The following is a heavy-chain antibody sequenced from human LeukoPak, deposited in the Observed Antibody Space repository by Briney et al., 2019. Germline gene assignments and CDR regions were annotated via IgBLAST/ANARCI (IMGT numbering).Heavy chain of an antibody. CDR1: GGTFSSYA. CDR2: IIPIFGTA. Sequence: SVKVSCKASGGTFSSYAISWVRQAPGQGLEWMGGIIPIFGTANYAQRFQGRVTITADGSTSTAYMELSSLRSEDTAVYYCARGRGAAAAPGYLDYWGQGTLVTVSS. J-gene: IGHJ4*02. CDR3: ARGRGAAAAPGYLDY. V-gene: IGHV1-69*01. D-gene: IGHD6-13*01.